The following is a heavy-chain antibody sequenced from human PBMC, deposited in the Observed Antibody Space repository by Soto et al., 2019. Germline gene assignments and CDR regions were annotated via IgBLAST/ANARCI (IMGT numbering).Heavy chain of an antibody. Sequence: QVQFVQSGAEVKKPGASVKVSCKASGYTFTSYAMHWVRQAPGQRLEWMGWINAGNGNTKYSQKFQGRVTITRDTXASTAYMELSSLRSEDTAVYYCARGPGGPAGPGDYWGQGTLVTVSS. V-gene: IGHV1-3*01. CDR2: INAGNGNT. J-gene: IGHJ4*02. CDR3: ARGPGGPAGPGDY. CDR1: GYTFTSYA. D-gene: IGHD2-15*01.